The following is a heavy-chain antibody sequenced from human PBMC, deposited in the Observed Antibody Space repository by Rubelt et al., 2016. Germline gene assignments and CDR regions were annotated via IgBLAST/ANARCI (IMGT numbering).Heavy chain of an antibody. Sequence: QVQLQESGPGLVKPSETLSLTCTVSGVSVRTSYWSWIRQSPGKGLEFIGYIYNGGTTNCNPSLKSRLIISVDTSKNQFSLRLTSVTAADTAVYYCASTSRWPPPFFDIWGQGTMVTVSS. J-gene: IGHJ3*02. CDR3: ASTSRWPPPFFDI. CDR2: IYNGGTT. D-gene: IGHD2-15*01. CDR1: GVSVRTSY. V-gene: IGHV4-59*02.